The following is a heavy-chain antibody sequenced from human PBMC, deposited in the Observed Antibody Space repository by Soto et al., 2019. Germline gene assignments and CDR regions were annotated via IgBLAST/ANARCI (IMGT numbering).Heavy chain of an antibody. Sequence: GGSLRLSCAASGFTFSSYGMHWVRQAPGKGLEWVAVIWYDGSNKYYADSVKGRFTISRDNSKNTLYLQMNSLRAEDTAVYYCARGAPYYDILTERNGIDYWGQGTLVTVSS. D-gene: IGHD3-9*01. CDR2: IWYDGSNK. CDR3: ARGAPYYDILTERNGIDY. J-gene: IGHJ4*02. V-gene: IGHV3-33*01. CDR1: GFTFSSYG.